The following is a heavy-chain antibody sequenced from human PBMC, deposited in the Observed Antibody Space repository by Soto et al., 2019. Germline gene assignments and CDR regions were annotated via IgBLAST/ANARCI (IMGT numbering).Heavy chain of an antibody. CDR3: ARGGGYSSGWYGGVYGYYFDY. V-gene: IGHV4-34*01. CDR2: INHSGST. J-gene: IGHJ4*02. D-gene: IGHD6-19*01. Sequence: ETLSLTCAVYGGSFSGYYWSWIRQPPGKGLEWIGEINHSGSTNYNPSLKSRVTISVDTSKNQFSLKLSSVTAADTAVYYCARGGGYSSGWYGGVYGYYFDYWGQGTLVTVSS. CDR1: GGSFSGYY.